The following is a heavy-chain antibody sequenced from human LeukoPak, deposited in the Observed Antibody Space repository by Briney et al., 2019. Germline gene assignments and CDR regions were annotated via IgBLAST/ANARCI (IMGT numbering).Heavy chain of an antibody. CDR2: ISGSGSST. CDR3: AKDLSNPYKNHGMDV. D-gene: IGHD4-11*01. Sequence: GGSLRLSCAVSGFTFSSYSMSWVRQAPGNGLEWVSAISGSGSSTYYADSVKGPFTNSRDNPKHTLYLQMNSLRAEDTAVYSCAKDLSNPYKNHGMDVWGEGTTVTVSS. CDR1: GFTFSSYS. J-gene: IGHJ6*04. V-gene: IGHV3-23*01.